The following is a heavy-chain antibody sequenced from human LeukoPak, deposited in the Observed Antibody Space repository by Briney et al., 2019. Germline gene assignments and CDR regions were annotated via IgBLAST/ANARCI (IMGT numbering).Heavy chain of an antibody. CDR1: GVPYNDNY. D-gene: IGHD2-21*02. J-gene: IGHJ4*02. CDR3: TRMTAGHDY. Sequence: NASETLSLPCAVSGVPYNDNYWSWVRQPPGKGLEWIGEINHSGYTNDSPSLKSRVTLSIDTSRKQFSLNLRSVTVADTGIYYCTRMTAGHDYWGQGTLVTVAS. V-gene: IGHV4-34*01. CDR2: INHSGYT.